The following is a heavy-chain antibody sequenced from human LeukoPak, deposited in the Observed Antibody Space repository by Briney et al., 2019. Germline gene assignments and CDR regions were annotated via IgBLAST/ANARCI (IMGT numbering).Heavy chain of an antibody. CDR1: GGSISSYY. CDR3: ARGIWYYDSSGSVYYYYYYMDV. J-gene: IGHJ6*03. Sequence: PSETLSLTCTVSGGSISSYYWSWIRQPPGKGLEWIGYIYYSGSTNYNPSLKSRVTISVDTSKNQFSLKLSSVTAADTAVYYCARGIWYYDSSGSVYYYYYYMDVWGKGTTVTISS. V-gene: IGHV4-59*01. D-gene: IGHD3-22*01. CDR2: IYYSGST.